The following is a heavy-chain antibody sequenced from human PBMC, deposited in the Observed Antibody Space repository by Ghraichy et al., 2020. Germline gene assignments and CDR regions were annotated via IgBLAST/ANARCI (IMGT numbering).Heavy chain of an antibody. Sequence: SLNISCTVSGGSIRIGGFHWSWIRQHPGKGLEWLGYIYYGGSTFYNPSLRNRLAISMDTSKNQFSLRLTSVTAADTAVYYCARTYKLWGQGTLVAVSS. CDR1: GGSIRIGGFH. CDR3: ARTYKL. CDR2: IYYGGST. V-gene: IGHV4-31*02. D-gene: IGHD1-14*01. J-gene: IGHJ4*02.